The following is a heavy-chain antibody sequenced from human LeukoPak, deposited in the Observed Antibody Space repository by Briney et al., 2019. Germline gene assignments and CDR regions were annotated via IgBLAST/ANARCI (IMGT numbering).Heavy chain of an antibody. J-gene: IGHJ5*02. D-gene: IGHD6-13*01. CDR1: GYSISTGYY. CDR2: FYHSGST. V-gene: IGHV4-38-2*02. Sequence: SSETLSLTCTVSGYSISTGYYWDWIRQPPGKGLEWIGTFYHSGSTNYNPSLKSRVTISVDKSKNQFSLKLSSVTAADTAVYYCARDLGVAAAGKTGFDPWGQGTLVTVSS. CDR3: ARDLGVAAAGKTGFDP.